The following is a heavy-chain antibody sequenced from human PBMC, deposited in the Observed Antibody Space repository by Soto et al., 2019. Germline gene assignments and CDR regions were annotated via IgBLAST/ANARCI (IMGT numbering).Heavy chain of an antibody. J-gene: IGHJ6*02. D-gene: IGHD1-26*01. CDR1: GGSISSGDYY. CDR2: IYYSGST. Sequence: QVQLQESGPGLVKPSQTLSLTCTVSGGSISSGDYYWSWIRQPPGKGLEWIGYIYYSGSTYYNPSLKSLLIISVDTFKILFSLKLSSVTAADKAVYYVAVDRGAGVAPSYYYYSSGMDVWGQGPTVTLSS. CDR3: AVDRGAGVAPSYYYYSSGMDV. V-gene: IGHV4-30-4*01.